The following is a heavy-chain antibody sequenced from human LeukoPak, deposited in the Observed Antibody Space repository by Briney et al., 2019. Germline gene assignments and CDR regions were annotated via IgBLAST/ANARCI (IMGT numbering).Heavy chain of an antibody. CDR2: IYYSGST. D-gene: IGHD5-18*01. V-gene: IGHV4-59*01. CDR3: ARDRTSYGYFDY. J-gene: IGHJ4*02. CDR1: GGSISSYY. Sequence: SETLSLTCTVSGGSISSYYWSWIRQPPGKGLEWIGYIYYSGSTYYNPSLKSRVTISVDTSKNQFSLKLSSVTAADTAVYYCARDRTSYGYFDYWGQGTLVTVSS.